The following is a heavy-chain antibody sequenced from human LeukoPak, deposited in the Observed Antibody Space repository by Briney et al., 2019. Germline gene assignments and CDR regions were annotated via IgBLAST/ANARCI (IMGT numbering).Heavy chain of an antibody. J-gene: IGHJ6*02. V-gene: IGHV1-69*01. CDR3: ARAAAAGRDYYGMDV. CDR2: IIPIFGTA. D-gene: IGHD6-13*01. Sequence: SVKVSCKASGGTFSSYAISWVRQVPGQGLEWMGGIIPIFGTANYAQKFQGRVAITADESTSTAYMELSSLRSEDTAVYYCARAAAAGRDYYGMDVWGQGTTVTVSS. CDR1: GGTFSSYA.